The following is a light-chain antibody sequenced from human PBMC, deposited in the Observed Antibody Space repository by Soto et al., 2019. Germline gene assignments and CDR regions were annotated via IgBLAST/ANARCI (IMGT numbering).Light chain of an antibody. CDR1: QSISSY. CDR3: QQRYSTPT. Sequence: DIQMTQSPSSLSASVGDRVTITCRASQSISSYLNWYQQKPGKAPKLLIYAASSLQSGVPSRFSGSGSVTDFTLTISSLQPEDFATYYCQQRYSTPTFGQGTKLEIK. CDR2: AAS. J-gene: IGKJ2*01. V-gene: IGKV1-39*01.